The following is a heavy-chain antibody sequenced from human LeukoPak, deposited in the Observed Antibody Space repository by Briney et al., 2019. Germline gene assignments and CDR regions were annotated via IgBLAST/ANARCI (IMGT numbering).Heavy chain of an antibody. J-gene: IGHJ6*02. Sequence: PSETLSLTCTVSGGSISSGGYYWSWIRQHPGKGLEWIGYIYYSGSTNYNPSLKSRVTISVDTSKNQFSLKLSSVTAADTAVYYCARDNWNYGSSMDVWGQGTTVTVS. CDR2: IYYSGST. V-gene: IGHV4-61*08. CDR3: ARDNWNYGSSMDV. D-gene: IGHD1-7*01. CDR1: GGSISSGGYY.